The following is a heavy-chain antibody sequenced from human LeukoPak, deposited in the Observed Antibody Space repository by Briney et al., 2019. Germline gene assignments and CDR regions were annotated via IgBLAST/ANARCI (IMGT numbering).Heavy chain of an antibody. Sequence: GGSLRLSCAASGFTFSSYGMSWVRQAPGKGLEWVSAISGSGGSTYYADSVKGRFTISRDNSKNTLYLQMNSLRAEDTAVYYCARGGGYDFYHYFDYWGQGTLVSVSS. CDR2: ISGSGGST. D-gene: IGHD5-12*01. V-gene: IGHV3-23*01. CDR1: GFTFSSYG. J-gene: IGHJ4*02. CDR3: ARGGGYDFYHYFDY.